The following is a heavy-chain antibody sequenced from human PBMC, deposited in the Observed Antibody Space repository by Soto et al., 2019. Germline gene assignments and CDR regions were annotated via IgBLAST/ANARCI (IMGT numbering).Heavy chain of an antibody. J-gene: IGHJ6*02. CDR1: GYSFTSYW. D-gene: IGHD3-3*01. V-gene: IGHV5-51*01. CDR3: ARGGEYDFWSGYYPYYYYYYGMDV. CDR2: IYPGDSDT. Sequence: GESLKISCKGSGYSFTSYWIGWVRQMPGKGLEWMGIIYPGDSDTRYSPSFQGQVTISADKSISTAYLQWSSLKASDTAMYYCARGGEYDFWSGYYPYYYYYYGMDVWGQGTTVTVS.